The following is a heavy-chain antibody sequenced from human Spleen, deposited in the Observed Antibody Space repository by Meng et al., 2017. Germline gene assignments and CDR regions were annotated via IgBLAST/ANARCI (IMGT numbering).Heavy chain of an antibody. J-gene: IGHJ3*02. D-gene: IGHD2-8*02. CDR1: GFAFSGYW. Sequence: GGSLRPSCAASGFAFSGYWMHWVRQVPGKGPVWVSCINSNVITTNYADLVKGRFTISRDNAKNAMYLQMKSLRAEDTAVDYCVRYLVGLDVFDIWGQGTMVTVSS. CDR2: INSNVITT. V-gene: IGHV3-74*01. CDR3: VRYLVGLDVFDI.